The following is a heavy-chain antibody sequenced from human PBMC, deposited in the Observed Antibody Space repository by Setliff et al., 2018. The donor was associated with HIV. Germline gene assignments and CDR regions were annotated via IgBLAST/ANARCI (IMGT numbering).Heavy chain of an antibody. Sequence: LRLSCAASGFTFSSYWMQWVRQAPGKGLEWVANIKQDGSQTYYVDSVKGRFTISRDNAKNSLHLQMNSLRVEDTAMYYCTKDHLSGWASDCWGQGTLVTVSS. CDR2: IKQDGSQT. CDR3: TKDHLSGWASDC. CDR1: GFTFSSYW. D-gene: IGHD6-19*01. V-gene: IGHV3-7*01. J-gene: IGHJ4*02.